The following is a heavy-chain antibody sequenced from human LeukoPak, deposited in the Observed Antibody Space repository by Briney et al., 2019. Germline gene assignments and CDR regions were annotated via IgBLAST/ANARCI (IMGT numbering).Heavy chain of an antibody. Sequence: GGSLRLSCAASGFTVSSNYMSWVRQAPGKGLEWVAVIYSGGSTYYADSVKGRFTISRDNSKNTLYLQMNSLRAADTAVYYCARDRHYDSSVFNPWGQGTLVIVSS. V-gene: IGHV3-66*01. CDR2: IYSGGST. CDR3: ARDRHYDSSVFNP. D-gene: IGHD3-22*01. CDR1: GFTVSSNY. J-gene: IGHJ5*02.